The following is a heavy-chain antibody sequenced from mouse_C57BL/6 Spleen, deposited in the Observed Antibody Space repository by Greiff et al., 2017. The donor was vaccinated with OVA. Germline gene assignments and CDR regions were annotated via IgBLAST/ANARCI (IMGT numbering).Heavy chain of an antibody. Sequence: EVMLVESGEGLVQPGGSMKLSCVASGFTFSNYWMNWVRQSPEKGLEWVAQIRLKSDNYATHYAESVKGRFTISRDDSKSSVYLQMNNLRAEDTGIYYCTGGYPFYAMDYWGQGTSVTVSS. J-gene: IGHJ4*01. V-gene: IGHV6-3*01. CDR2: IRLKSDNYAT. CDR1: GFTFSNYW. CDR3: TGGYPFYAMDY. D-gene: IGHD2-2*01.